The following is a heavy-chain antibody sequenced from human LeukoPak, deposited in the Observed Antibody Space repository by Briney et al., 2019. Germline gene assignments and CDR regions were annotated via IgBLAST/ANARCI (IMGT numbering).Heavy chain of an antibody. Sequence: GGSLRLSCAASGFTFSSYAMHWVRQAPGKGLEWVAVISYDGSNKYYADSVKGRFTISRDNSKNSLYLQMNSLRAEDTAVYYCARSKLEYVLRYFDWLFNGMDVWGQGTTVTVSS. CDR3: ARSKLEYVLRYFDWLFNGMDV. CDR2: ISYDGSNK. V-gene: IGHV3-30-3*01. D-gene: IGHD3-9*01. CDR1: GFTFSSYA. J-gene: IGHJ6*02.